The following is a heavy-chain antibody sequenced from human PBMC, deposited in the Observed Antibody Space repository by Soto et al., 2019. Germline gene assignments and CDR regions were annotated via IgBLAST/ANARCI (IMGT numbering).Heavy chain of an antibody. CDR3: ARQCSSTRCLEL. J-gene: IGHJ2*01. D-gene: IGHD2-2*01. Sequence: QVQLVQSGAEVKKPGASVKVSCKASGYTFTSYGICWVRQAPGQGLEWMGWISGYNGNTNYAQNLQGRVAMTTDTSTSTVYMELRSLRSDDTAVYYCARQCSSTRCLELWGRGTLVIVSS. V-gene: IGHV1-18*01. CDR2: ISGYNGNT. CDR1: GYTFTSYG.